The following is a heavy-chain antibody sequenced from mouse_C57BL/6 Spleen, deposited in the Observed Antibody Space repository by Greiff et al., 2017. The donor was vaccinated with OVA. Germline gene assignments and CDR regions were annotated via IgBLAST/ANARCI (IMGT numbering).Heavy chain of an antibody. Sequence: EVKLVESGPGMVKPSQSLSLTCTVTGYSITSGYDWHWIRHFPGNKLEWMGYISYSGSTNYNPSLKSRISITHDTSKNHFFLKLNSVTTEDTATYYCARSRRYYFDYWGQGTTLTVSS. CDR2: ISYSGST. V-gene: IGHV3-1*01. CDR1: GYSITSGYD. J-gene: IGHJ2*01. D-gene: IGHD1-1*01. CDR3: ARSRRYYFDY.